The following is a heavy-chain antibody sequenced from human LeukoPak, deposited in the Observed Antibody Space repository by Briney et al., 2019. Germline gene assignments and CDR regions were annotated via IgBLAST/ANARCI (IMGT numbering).Heavy chain of an antibody. V-gene: IGHV1-69*04. Sequence: SVKVSCKASGGTFSSNAISWVRQAPGQGLEWMGRIIPIFGIANYAQKFQGRVTITADKSTSTAYMELSSLRSEDTAVYYCARDDYGGNSYPFDYWGQGTLVTVSS. CDR2: IIPIFGIA. D-gene: IGHD4-23*01. CDR1: GGTFSSNA. CDR3: ARDDYGGNSYPFDY. J-gene: IGHJ4*02.